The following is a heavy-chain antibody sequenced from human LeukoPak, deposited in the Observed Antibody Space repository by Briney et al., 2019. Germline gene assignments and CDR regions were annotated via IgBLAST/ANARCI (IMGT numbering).Heavy chain of an antibody. CDR3: ARQAPDGYFDY. V-gene: IGHV1-8*01. Sequence: ASVKVSCKASGYTFTSYDINWVRQATGQGLEWMGWMNPNSGNTGYAQKFQGRVTITADKSTSTAYMELSSLRSEDTAVYYCARQAPDGYFDYWGQGTLVTVSS. J-gene: IGHJ4*02. CDR1: GYTFTSYD. CDR2: MNPNSGNT.